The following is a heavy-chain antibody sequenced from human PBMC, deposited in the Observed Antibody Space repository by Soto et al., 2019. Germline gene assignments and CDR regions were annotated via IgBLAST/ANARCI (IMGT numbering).Heavy chain of an antibody. J-gene: IGHJ6*02. Sequence: GASVKVSCKASGYTFTSYGISWVRQAPGQGLEWMGWISAYNGNTNYAQKLQGRVTMTTDTSTSTAYMELRSLRSDDTAVYYCATYYYGSGSYPGYYYYGMDVWGQGTTVTVSS. CDR1: GYTFTSYG. CDR2: ISAYNGNT. D-gene: IGHD3-10*01. V-gene: IGHV1-18*01. CDR3: ATYYYGSGSYPGYYYYGMDV.